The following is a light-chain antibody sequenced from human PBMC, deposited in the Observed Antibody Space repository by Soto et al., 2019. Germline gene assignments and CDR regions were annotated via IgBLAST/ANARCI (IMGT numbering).Light chain of an antibody. J-gene: IGKJ5*01. Sequence: EIVLTQSPATLSFSPGERASLSCRASQSVSSYLAWYQQKPGQAPRLLIYDESNRATGIPDRFSGSGSGTDLNLTISRLEPEDFAVYYCQQYGSSTITCGQGTRLEIK. CDR1: QSVSSY. CDR3: QQYGSSTIT. V-gene: IGKV3-20*01. CDR2: DES.